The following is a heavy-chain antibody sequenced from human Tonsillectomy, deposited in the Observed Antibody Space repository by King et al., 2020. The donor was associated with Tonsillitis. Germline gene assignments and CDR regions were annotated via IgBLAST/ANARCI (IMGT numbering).Heavy chain of an antibody. Sequence: QLVQSGAEVKKPGESLKISCKGSGYSFTSYWIGWVRQMPGKGLEWMEIIYPGDSDTRYSPSFQGQVTISADKSISTAYLQWSSLKASDTAMYYCARGEVGYYYDSSGEYYFDYWGQGTLVTVSS. D-gene: IGHD3-22*01. CDR2: IYPGDSDT. CDR3: ARGEVGYYYDSSGEYYFDY. J-gene: IGHJ4*02. CDR1: GYSFTSYW. V-gene: IGHV5-51*01.